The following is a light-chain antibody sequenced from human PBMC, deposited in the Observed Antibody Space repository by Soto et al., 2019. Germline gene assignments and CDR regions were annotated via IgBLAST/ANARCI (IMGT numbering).Light chain of an antibody. Sequence: QSVLTQPASVSGSPGQSITISCTGTNSEIGGYNFVSWYQHHPGKAPKLMIFEVSNRPSGVSNRFSGSKSGNTASLTISGLQTEDEADYYCSSFTSSDTDVFGTGTKVTVL. CDR1: NSEIGGYNF. V-gene: IGLV2-14*01. CDR2: EVS. J-gene: IGLJ1*01. CDR3: SSFTSSDTDV.